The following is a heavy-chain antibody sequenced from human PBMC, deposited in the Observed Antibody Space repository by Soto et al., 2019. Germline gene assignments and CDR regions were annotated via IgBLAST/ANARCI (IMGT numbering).Heavy chain of an antibody. CDR1: GYTFTSYY. CDR3: ARVGSHIVVVTAIRYYYYGMDV. CDR2: INPSGGST. J-gene: IGHJ6*02. V-gene: IGHV1-46*01. D-gene: IGHD2-21*02. Sequence: ASVKVSCKASGYTFTSYYMHWVRQAPGQGLEWMGIINPSGGSTSYAQKFQGRVTMTRNTSTRTVYMELSSLRSEDTAVYYCARVGSHIVVVTAIRYYYYGMDVWGQGTTVTVSS.